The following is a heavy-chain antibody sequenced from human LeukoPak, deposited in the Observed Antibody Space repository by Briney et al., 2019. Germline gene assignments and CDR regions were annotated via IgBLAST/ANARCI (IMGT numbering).Heavy chain of an antibody. CDR3: ASQGMGRWLSFDY. Sequence: GRSLRLSCAASGFTFSSYAMHWVRQAPGKGLEWVAVISYDGSNKYYADSVKGRFTISRDNSKNTLYLQMNSLRAADTAVYYCASQGMGRWLSFDYWGQGTLVTVSS. D-gene: IGHD3-22*01. J-gene: IGHJ4*02. CDR2: ISYDGSNK. V-gene: IGHV3-30*04. CDR1: GFTFSSYA.